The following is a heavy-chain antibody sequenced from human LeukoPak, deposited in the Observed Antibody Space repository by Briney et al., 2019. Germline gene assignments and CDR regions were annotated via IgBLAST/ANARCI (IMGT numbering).Heavy chain of an antibody. Sequence: ASVKVSCKASGYTFTSYGISWVRQAPGQGLEWMGWISAYNGNTNYAQKLQGRVTMTTDTSISTAYMELSRLRSDDTAVYYCAREGLVEMATIFDYWGQGTLVTVSS. D-gene: IGHD5-24*01. CDR2: ISAYNGNT. J-gene: IGHJ4*02. CDR3: AREGLVEMATIFDY. CDR1: GYTFTSYG. V-gene: IGHV1-18*01.